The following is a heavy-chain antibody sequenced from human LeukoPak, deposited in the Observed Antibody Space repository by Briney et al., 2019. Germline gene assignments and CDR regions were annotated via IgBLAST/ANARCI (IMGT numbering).Heavy chain of an antibody. CDR1: GYTFTDYY. D-gene: IGHD6-19*01. CDR3: ARDRLAVGNP. J-gene: IGHJ5*02. Sequence: GASVKVSCKASGYTFTDYYMHWVQQAPGKGLEWMGWISAYNGNTNYAQKLQGRVTMTTDTSTSTAYMELRSLRSDDTAVYYCARDRLAVGNPWGQGTLVTVSS. V-gene: IGHV1-18*04. CDR2: ISAYNGNT.